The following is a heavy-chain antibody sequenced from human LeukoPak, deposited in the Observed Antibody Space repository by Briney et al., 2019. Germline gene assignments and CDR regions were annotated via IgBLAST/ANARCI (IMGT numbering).Heavy chain of an antibody. CDR1: GDSVSSNSAT. J-gene: IGHJ4*02. D-gene: IGHD5/OR15-5a*01. V-gene: IGHV6-1*01. CDR3: ARGVSRYFDY. CDR2: TFYRSKWYN. Sequence: SQTLSLTCAISGDSVSSNSATWNWIRQSPSRGLEWLGRTFYRSKWYNEYAPSVKGRIAFNPDTSQNQFSLQLNSVTPEDTAVYYCARGVSRYFDYWGQGTLVAVPS.